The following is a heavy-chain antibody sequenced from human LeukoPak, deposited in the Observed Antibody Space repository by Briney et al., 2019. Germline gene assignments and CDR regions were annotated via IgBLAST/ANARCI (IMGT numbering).Heavy chain of an antibody. V-gene: IGHV1-18*01. D-gene: IGHD3-10*01. CDR1: GYTFTNFG. Sequence: ASVKVSCKASGYTFTNFGISWVRQAPGQGLEWMGWISAYSGNTNYAQKLQGRVTMTTDTSTSTAYMELRSLRSDDTAVYYCARDGSGSYYFDYWGQGTLVTVSS. J-gene: IGHJ4*02. CDR2: ISAYSGNT. CDR3: ARDGSGSYYFDY.